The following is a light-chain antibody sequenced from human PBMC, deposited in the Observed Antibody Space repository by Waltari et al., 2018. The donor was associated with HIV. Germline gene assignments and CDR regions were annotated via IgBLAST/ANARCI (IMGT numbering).Light chain of an antibody. V-gene: IGLV2-11*01. CDR2: EVT. CDR3: CSYAGSYTLV. J-gene: IGLJ2*01. Sequence: QSALPQHRSVSGSPGQSVTIPCTGTSSGVGSYDCVSWYQQHPGKAPKLMIYEVTKRRPGVPVRFLGSKSGNTAALTISGLPAADEADYYCCSYAGSYTLVFGGGTKLTVL. CDR1: SSGVGSYDC.